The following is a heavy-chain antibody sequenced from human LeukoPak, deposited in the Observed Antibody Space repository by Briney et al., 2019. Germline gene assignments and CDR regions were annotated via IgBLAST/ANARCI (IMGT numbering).Heavy chain of an antibody. CDR2: ISSGGST. V-gene: IGHV3-53*01. CDR3: ARGGDIVGATRSAFDI. J-gene: IGHJ3*02. CDR1: GFTVSSNY. Sequence: GGSLRLSCAASGFTVSSNYMSWVRQTPGKGLEWVSVISSGGSTYYADSVTGRFTISRDNSKNTLYLQMNSLRAEDTAVYYCARGGDIVGATRSAFDIWGQGTLVTVPS. D-gene: IGHD1-26*01.